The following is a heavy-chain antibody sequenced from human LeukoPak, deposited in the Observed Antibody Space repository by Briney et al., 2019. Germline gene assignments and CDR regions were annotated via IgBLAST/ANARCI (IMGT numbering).Heavy chain of an antibody. CDR1: GFTFKNYA. D-gene: IGHD6-19*01. CDR3: ANTAFHSSTFDH. V-gene: IGHV3-23*01. Sequence: GGSLRLSCAASGFTFKNYAMNWVRQSPGQGLEWVSTISGDAVTSWYADSVKGRFTVSRDNSKNIVFLQMNSLRAEDTAVYYCANTAFHSSTFDHWGQGTPVTASS. CDR2: ISGDAVTS. J-gene: IGHJ4*02.